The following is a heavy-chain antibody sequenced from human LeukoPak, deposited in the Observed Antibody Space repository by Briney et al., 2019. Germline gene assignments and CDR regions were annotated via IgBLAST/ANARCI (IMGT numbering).Heavy chain of an antibody. CDR1: GYTFTGYY. V-gene: IGHV1-2*02. CDR2: INPNSGGT. Sequence: ASVKVSCKASGYTFTGYYMHWVRQAPGQGLEWMGWINPNSGGTNYAQKFQGRVTMTRDTSISTAYMELSRLRSDDTAVYYCARDHPYCSSTSCYGFSSGWYRYFQHWGQGTLVTVSS. D-gene: IGHD2-2*01. CDR3: ARDHPYCSSTSCYGFSSGWYRYFQH. J-gene: IGHJ1*01.